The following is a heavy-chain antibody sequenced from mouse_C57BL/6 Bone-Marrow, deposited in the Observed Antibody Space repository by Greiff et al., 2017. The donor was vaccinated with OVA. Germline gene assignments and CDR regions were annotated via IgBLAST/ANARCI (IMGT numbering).Heavy chain of an antibody. D-gene: IGHD2-3*01. V-gene: IGHV1-85*01. CDR2: ISPRDGST. CDR1: GYTFTSYD. Sequence: QVQLQQSGPELVKPGASVKLSCKASGYTFTSYDINWVKQRPGQGLEWIGWISPRDGSTKYNEKFKGKATLTVDTSSSTAYMELHSLTSEDSAVYFCARLDGYFPWFAYWGQGTLVTVSA. CDR3: ARLDGYFPWFAY. J-gene: IGHJ3*01.